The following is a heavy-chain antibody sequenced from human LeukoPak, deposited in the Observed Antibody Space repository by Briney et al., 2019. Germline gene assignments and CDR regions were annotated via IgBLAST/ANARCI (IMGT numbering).Heavy chain of an antibody. Sequence: GGSLRLSCAASGFTVSSNFMSWVRQAPGKGLEWVSVIHSGGSTYYADSVKGRFTISRDNSKNTLYLLMNSLRAEDTAVYYCASKCPSSVKYYFDYWGQGTLVTVSS. CDR1: GFTVSSNF. CDR2: IHSGGST. J-gene: IGHJ4*02. CDR3: ASKCPSSVKYYFDY. D-gene: IGHD3-22*01. V-gene: IGHV3-66*01.